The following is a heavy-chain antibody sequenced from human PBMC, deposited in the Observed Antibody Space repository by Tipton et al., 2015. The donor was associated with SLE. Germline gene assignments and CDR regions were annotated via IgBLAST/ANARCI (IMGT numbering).Heavy chain of an antibody. CDR2: ISGSGGST. J-gene: IGHJ4*02. CDR1: GFTFSSYG. CDR3: ARDKYSGYDYILDF. V-gene: IGHV3-23*01. Sequence: SLRLSCAASGFTFSSYGMHWVRQAPGKGLEWVSAISGSGGSTYYPDSVQGRFTISRDTSKNTVYLQMNSLRAEDTAVYYCARDKYSGYDYILDFWGQGTLVTVSS. D-gene: IGHD5-12*01.